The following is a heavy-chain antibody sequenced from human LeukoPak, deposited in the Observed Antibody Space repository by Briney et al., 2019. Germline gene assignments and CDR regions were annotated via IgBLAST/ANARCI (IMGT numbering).Heavy chain of an antibody. CDR3: AKLEEFDY. Sequence: GGSLRLSCAASGFTFSSYGMHWVRQAPGKGLEWVAVISYDGSNKYYADSVKGRFTISRDNSKNTLYLQMNSLRAEDTAVYYCAKLEEFDYWGQGTLDTVSS. V-gene: IGHV3-30*18. CDR2: ISYDGSNK. CDR1: GFTFSSYG. J-gene: IGHJ4*02. D-gene: IGHD3-3*01.